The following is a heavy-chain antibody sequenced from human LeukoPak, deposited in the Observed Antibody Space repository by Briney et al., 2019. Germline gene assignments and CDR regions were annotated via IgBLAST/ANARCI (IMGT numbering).Heavy chain of an antibody. D-gene: IGHD6-6*01. V-gene: IGHV1-69*13. Sequence: ASVKVSCKASGGTFSSYTISWVRQAPGQGLEWMGGIIPIFGTANYAQKFQGRVTITADESTSTAYMELSSLRSEDTAMYYCATAARPTIRYFDYWGQGTLVTVSS. J-gene: IGHJ4*02. CDR1: GGTFSSYT. CDR2: IIPIFGTA. CDR3: ATAARPTIRYFDY.